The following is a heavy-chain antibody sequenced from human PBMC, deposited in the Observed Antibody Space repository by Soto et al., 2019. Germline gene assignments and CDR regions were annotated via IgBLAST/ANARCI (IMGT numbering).Heavy chain of an antibody. Sequence: QVQLQQWGAGLLKPSETLSLTCAVYGGSFSGYYWSWIRQPPGKGLEWIGEINHSGSTNYNPSLKSRVTISVDTSKNKFPLELRSVTAADTAVYYCARDESGYVKYWCQGTRVTVSS. CDR2: INHSGST. CDR3: ARDESGYVKY. D-gene: IGHD5-12*01. V-gene: IGHV4-34*01. CDR1: GGSFSGYY. J-gene: IGHJ4*02.